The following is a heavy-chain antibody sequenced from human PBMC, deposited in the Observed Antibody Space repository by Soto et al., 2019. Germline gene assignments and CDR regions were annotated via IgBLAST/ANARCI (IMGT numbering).Heavy chain of an antibody. Sequence: GGSLRLSCAASGFTCSSDDMSWVRQPPGKGLEWVSAISGSGGSTYYADSVKGRFTISRDNSKNTLYLQMNSLRAEDTAVYYCAKDRLSRIVVVRLDAFDIWGQGTMVTV. D-gene: IGHD3-22*01. CDR2: ISGSGGST. J-gene: IGHJ3*02. CDR3: AKDRLSRIVVVRLDAFDI. CDR1: GFTCSSDD. V-gene: IGHV3-23*01.